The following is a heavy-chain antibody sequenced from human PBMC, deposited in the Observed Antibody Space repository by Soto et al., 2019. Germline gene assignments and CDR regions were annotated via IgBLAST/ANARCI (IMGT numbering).Heavy chain of an antibody. CDR3: ATEGVRGYDC. Sequence: EVQLVESGGGLVQPGGSLRLSCAASGFTCSHYWMSWVRQAPGKGLEWVANMNQDGSEIFYVDSVKGRFTTSRDNAKTSLYLQMNSLRAEDTAVYYCATEGVRGYDCWGQGTLVTVSS. CDR1: GFTCSHYW. D-gene: IGHD3-10*02. CDR2: MNQDGSEI. J-gene: IGHJ4*02. V-gene: IGHV3-7*05.